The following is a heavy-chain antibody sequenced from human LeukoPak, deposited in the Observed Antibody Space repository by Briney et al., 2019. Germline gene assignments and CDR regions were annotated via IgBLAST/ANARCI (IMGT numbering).Heavy chain of an antibody. CDR3: ARPYYYDSRIDP. CDR1: GGSISSGDYY. Sequence: SQTLSLTCTVSGGSISSGDYYWSWIRQPPGKGLEWIAYMYYSGSTYHNPSLKSRVTMSADTSKNQLSLKLSSVTAADTAVYYCARPYYYDSRIDPWGQGTLVTVSS. CDR2: MYYSGST. J-gene: IGHJ5*02. V-gene: IGHV4-30-4*01. D-gene: IGHD3-22*01.